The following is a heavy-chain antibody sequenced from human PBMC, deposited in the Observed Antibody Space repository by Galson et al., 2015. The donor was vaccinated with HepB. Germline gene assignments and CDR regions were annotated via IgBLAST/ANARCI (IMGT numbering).Heavy chain of an antibody. J-gene: IGHJ4*02. CDR2: INAGNGNT. Sequence: SVKVSCKASGYTFTSYAMHWVRQAPGQRLEWMGWINAGNGNTKYSQKFQGRVTITRDTSASTAYMELSSLRSEDTAVYYCARMRFWSGYDFFDYWGQGTLVTVSS. CDR3: ARMRFWSGYDFFDY. V-gene: IGHV1-3*01. CDR1: GYTFTSYA. D-gene: IGHD3-3*01.